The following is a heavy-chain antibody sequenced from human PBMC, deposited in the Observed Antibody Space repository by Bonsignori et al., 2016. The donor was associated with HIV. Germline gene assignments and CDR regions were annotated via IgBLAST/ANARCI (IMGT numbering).Heavy chain of an antibody. CDR3: ARGSASGYDGFVLDH. CDR2: VYHSGST. D-gene: IGHD3-22*01. CDR1: GGSISSFY. J-gene: IGHJ4*02. V-gene: IGHV4-59*01. Sequence: QVQLHESGPGLVKPSETLSLMCTVSGGSISSFYWNWIRQTPGKGLEWMGYVYHSGSTIYNSSLKSRVTISVDTSKNQFSLRVNSVTAADTAVYYCARGSASGYDGFVLDHWGQGIPWSPSPQ.